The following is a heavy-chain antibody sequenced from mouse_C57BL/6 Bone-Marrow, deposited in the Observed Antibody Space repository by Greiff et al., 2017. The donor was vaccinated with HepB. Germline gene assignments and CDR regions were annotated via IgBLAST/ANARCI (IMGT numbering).Heavy chain of an antibody. CDR3: ARRGGGTIDWYFDV. Sequence: VKVEESGPGLVAPSQSLSITCTVSGFSLTSYAISWVRQPPGKGLEWLGVIWTGGGTNYNSALKSRLSISKDNSKSQVFLKMNSLQTDDTARYYCARRGGGTIDWYFDVWGTGTTVTVSS. J-gene: IGHJ1*03. D-gene: IGHD4-1*01. CDR1: GFSLTSYA. CDR2: IWTGGGT. V-gene: IGHV2-9-1*01.